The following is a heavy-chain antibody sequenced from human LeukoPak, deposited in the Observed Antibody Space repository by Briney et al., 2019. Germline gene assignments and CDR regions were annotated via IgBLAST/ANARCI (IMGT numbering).Heavy chain of an antibody. Sequence: GGSLRLSCAASGFTFSSYGMHWVRQAPGKGLEWVAVIWYGGSNKYYADSVKGRFTISRDNSKNTLYLQMNSLRAEDTAVYYCARDGAAWYDSSGYYPNYWGQGTLVTVS. CDR2: IWYGGSNK. J-gene: IGHJ4*02. V-gene: IGHV3-33*08. CDR3: ARDGAAWYDSSGYYPNY. CDR1: GFTFSSYG. D-gene: IGHD3-22*01.